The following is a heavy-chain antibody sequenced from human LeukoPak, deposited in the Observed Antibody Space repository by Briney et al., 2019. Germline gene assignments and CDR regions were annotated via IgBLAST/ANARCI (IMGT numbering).Heavy chain of an antibody. CDR1: GGSISSGSYY. J-gene: IGHJ4*02. CDR3: ARDPGYSSGWLDY. V-gene: IGHV4-61*02. CDR2: IYTSGST. D-gene: IGHD6-19*01. Sequence: SQTLSLTCTVSGGSISSGSYYWSWIRQPAGKGLEWIGRIYTSGSTNYNPSLKSRVTISVDTSKNQFSLKLSSVTAADTVVYYCARDPGYSSGWLDYWGQGTLVTVSS.